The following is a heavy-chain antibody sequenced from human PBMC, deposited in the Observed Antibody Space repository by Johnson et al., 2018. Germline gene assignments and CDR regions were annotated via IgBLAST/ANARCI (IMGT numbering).Heavy chain of an antibody. CDR1: GGSFRDYY. CDR3: AREQLWGNEAVDI. J-gene: IGHJ3*02. Sequence: QVQLQQWGAGLLTTSETLSLTCAVYGGSFRDYYWSWIRQAPGKGLEWVSFISSGSTTIDHADSVQGRFTISSQMAKNSFYLQMNSLRAGDTAVYYCAREQLWGNEAVDIWGQGTMVTVSS. CDR2: ISSGSTTI. D-gene: IGHD5-18*01. V-gene: IGHV3-11*04.